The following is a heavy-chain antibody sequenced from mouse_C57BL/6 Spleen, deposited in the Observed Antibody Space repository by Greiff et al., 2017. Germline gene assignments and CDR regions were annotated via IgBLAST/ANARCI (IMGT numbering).Heavy chain of an antibody. D-gene: IGHD1-1*01. CDR1: GYTFTSYW. Sequence: VQLQQPGAELVKPGASVKLSCKASGYTFTSYWMHWVKQRPGQGLEWIGMIHPNSGSTNYNEKFKSKATLTVDKSSSTAYMQLSSLTSEDSAVYYCARGGLLRSYWYFDVWGTGTTVTVSS. CDR2: IHPNSGST. CDR3: ARGGLLRSYWYFDV. J-gene: IGHJ1*03. V-gene: IGHV1-64*01.